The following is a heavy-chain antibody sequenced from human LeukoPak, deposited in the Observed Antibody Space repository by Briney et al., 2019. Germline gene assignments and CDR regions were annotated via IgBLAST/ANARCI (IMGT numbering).Heavy chain of an antibody. V-gene: IGHV3-23*01. D-gene: IGHD6-19*01. CDR2: IGDSTGTT. J-gene: IGHJ6*04. Sequence: GGSLRLSCAASGFTFSSYAMTWVRLAPGKGLEWVSVIGDSTGTTNYADSVKGRFTISRDNSKNTLYLQMNSLRADDTAVYYCATHHSSGWYYMDVWGKGTTVTVSS. CDR3: ATHHSSGWYYMDV. CDR1: GFTFSSYA.